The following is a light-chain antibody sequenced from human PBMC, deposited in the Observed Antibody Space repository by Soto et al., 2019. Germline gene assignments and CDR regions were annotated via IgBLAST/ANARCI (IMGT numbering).Light chain of an antibody. V-gene: IGKV1-5*03. CDR3: QQYSTLFT. J-gene: IGKJ2*01. CDR1: QSISDG. CDR2: KAS. Sequence: DIQMTQSPSTLSASVGDRVTIICRASQSISDGLDWYQQKPGKAPKLLIYKASRLESGVPSRFSGSRSGKEFSLNSSSLHPDGFATYYCQQYSTLFTFGQQTNLELK.